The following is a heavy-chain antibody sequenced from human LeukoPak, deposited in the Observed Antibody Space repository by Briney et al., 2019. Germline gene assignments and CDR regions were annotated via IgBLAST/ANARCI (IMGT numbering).Heavy chain of an antibody. Sequence: GRSLRLSCAASGFTFSSYAMHWVRQAPGKGLEWVAVISYDGSNKYYADSVKGRFTISRDNSKNTLYLQMNSLRAEDTAVYYCAKESCSGGSCYVNWFDPWGQGTLVTVSS. J-gene: IGHJ5*02. V-gene: IGHV3-30*07. CDR2: ISYDGSNK. CDR3: AKESCSGGSCYVNWFDP. CDR1: GFTFSSYA. D-gene: IGHD2-15*01.